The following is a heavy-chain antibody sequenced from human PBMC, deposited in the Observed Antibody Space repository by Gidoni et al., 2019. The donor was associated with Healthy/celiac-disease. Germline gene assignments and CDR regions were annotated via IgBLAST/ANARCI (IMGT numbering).Heavy chain of an antibody. CDR3: ARVNILTGYYAESYYYFDY. D-gene: IGHD3-9*01. CDR1: GGSISSGGYY. Sequence: QVQLQESGPGLVKPSQTLSLTCTVSGGSISSGGYYWRWIRQHPGKGLEWIGYIYYSGSTYYNPSLKSRVTISVDTSKNQFSLKLSSVTAADTAVYYCARVNILTGYYAESYYYFDYWGQGTLVTVSS. CDR2: IYYSGST. V-gene: IGHV4-31*03. J-gene: IGHJ4*02.